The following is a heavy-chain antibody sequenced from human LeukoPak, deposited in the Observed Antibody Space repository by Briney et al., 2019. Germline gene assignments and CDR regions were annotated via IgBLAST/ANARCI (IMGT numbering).Heavy chain of an antibody. CDR3: ARDGAAAGNYDAFDI. V-gene: IGHV3-20*04. Sequence: SGGSLRLSCAASGFTFDDYGMSWVRQAPGKGLEWVSGINWNGGSTGYADSVKGRFTISRDNAKNSLYLQVNSLRAEDTALYYCARDGAAAGNYDAFDIWGQGTMVTVSS. CDR1: GFTFDDYG. J-gene: IGHJ3*02. CDR2: INWNGGST. D-gene: IGHD6-13*01.